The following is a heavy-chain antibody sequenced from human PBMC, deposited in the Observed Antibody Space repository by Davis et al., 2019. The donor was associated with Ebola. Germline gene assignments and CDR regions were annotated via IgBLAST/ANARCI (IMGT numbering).Heavy chain of an antibody. J-gene: IGHJ4*02. CDR1: GGSISSYY. CDR3: ARHKGEWLSWYYFDY. Sequence: SATLSLTCTVSGGSISSYYWSWIRQPPGKGLEWIGYIYYSGSTNYNPSLKSRVTISVDTSKNQFSLKLSSVTAADTAVYYCARHKGEWLSWYYFDYWGQGTLVTVSS. D-gene: IGHD3-3*01. CDR2: IYYSGST. V-gene: IGHV4-59*08.